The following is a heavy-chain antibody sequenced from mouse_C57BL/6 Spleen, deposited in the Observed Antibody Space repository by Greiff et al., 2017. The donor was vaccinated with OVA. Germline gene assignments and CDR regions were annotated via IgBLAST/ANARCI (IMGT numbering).Heavy chain of an antibody. V-gene: IGHV5-17*01. CDR3: ARRGYYDGYHHWYFDV. D-gene: IGHD2-3*01. CDR1: GFTFSDYG. J-gene: IGHJ1*03. Sequence: VQLKESGGGLVKPGGSLKLSCAASGFTFSDYGMHWVRQAPEKGLEWVAYISSGSSTIYYADTVKGRFTISRDNAKNTLFLQMTSLRSEDTAMYYCARRGYYDGYHHWYFDVWGTGTTVTVSS. CDR2: ISSGSSTI.